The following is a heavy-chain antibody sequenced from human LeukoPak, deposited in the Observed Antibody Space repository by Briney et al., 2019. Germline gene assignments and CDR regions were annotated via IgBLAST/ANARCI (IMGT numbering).Heavy chain of an antibody. CDR1: GDNVSSNSAA. CDR3: ARGDLGRVRGVSRVFDY. CDR2: TYYRSKWYN. V-gene: IGHV6-1*01. J-gene: IGHJ4*02. D-gene: IGHD3-10*01. Sequence: SQTLSLTCAISGDNVSSNSAAWNWIRQSPSRGLEWLGRTYYRSKWYNDYAVSVKSRITINPDTSKNQFSLQLNSVTPEDTAVYYCARGDLGRVRGVSRVFDYWGQGTLVTVSS.